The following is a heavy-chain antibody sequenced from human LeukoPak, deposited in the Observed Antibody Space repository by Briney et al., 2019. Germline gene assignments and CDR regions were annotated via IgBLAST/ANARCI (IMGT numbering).Heavy chain of an antibody. CDR2: INYDGRTT. J-gene: IGHJ5*01. CDR3: VRTIPMSVDSTLGLFDS. Sequence: GGSLRLSCAASGFSFRDSGMSWVRQVPGKGLEWVSGINYDGRTTAYADSVKGRFTISRDDAKSSLYLQMNRLRTGDTALYFCVRTIPMSVDSTLGLFDSWGQGTLVTVSS. V-gene: IGHV3-20*04. CDR1: GFSFRDSG. D-gene: IGHD5-18*01.